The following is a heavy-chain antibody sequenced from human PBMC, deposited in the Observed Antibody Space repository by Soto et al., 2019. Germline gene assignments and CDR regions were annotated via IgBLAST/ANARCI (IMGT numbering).Heavy chain of an antibody. D-gene: IGHD5-12*01. CDR2: ISGSGGST. J-gene: IGHJ4*02. CDR1: GFTFSSYA. CDR3: VKSGRWLQLPRPFDY. Sequence: GGSLRLSCAASGFTFSSYAMSWVRQAPGKGLEWVSAISGSGGSTYYADSVKGRFTIPRDNSKNTLYLQMSSLRAEDTAVYYCVKSGRWLQLPRPFDYWGQGTLVTVSS. V-gene: IGHV3-23*01.